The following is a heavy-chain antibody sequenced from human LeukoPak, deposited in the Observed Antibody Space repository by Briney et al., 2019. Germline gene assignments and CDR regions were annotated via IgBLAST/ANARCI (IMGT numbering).Heavy chain of an antibody. D-gene: IGHD6-6*01. CDR3: ATLAARPWGNGGTSSDY. CDR1: GGTFSSYA. CDR2: IIPIFGTA. J-gene: IGHJ4*02. V-gene: IGHV1-69*05. Sequence: SVKVSCKASGGTFSSYAISWVRQAPGQGLEWMGGIIPIFGTANYAQKFQGRVTITTDESTSTAYMELSSLRSEDTAVYYCATLAARPWGNGGTSSDYWGQGTLVTVSS.